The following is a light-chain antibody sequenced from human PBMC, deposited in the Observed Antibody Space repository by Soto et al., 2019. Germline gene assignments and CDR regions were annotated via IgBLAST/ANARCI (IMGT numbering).Light chain of an antibody. J-gene: IGKJ1*01. CDR3: QQYDSSWT. CDR2: DAS. CDR1: QSVPSNF. V-gene: IGKV3-20*01. Sequence: EIVLTQSPGTLSLSPGERATLSCRASQSVPSNFLAWYQQKPGQAPILLIYDASRRATGIPDRFIGSGSWRDFPLTISRLEPEDFAVYYCQQYDSSWTFGQGTTVEIK.